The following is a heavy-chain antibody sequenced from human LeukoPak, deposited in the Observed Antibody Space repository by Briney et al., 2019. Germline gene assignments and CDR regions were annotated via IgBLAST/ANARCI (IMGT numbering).Heavy chain of an antibody. D-gene: IGHD1-14*01. V-gene: IGHV3-7*01. Sequence: GGSLRLSCAPSGFTFSTAWMTCVRQAPGKGLEWLGNINQGGSVTNYVDSVKGRFSISRDNAKNTMYLQMSSLRVEDTAVYYCARDHHSGALDYSGQGTLVTVSS. CDR2: INQGGSVT. CDR3: ARDHHSGALDY. CDR1: GFTFSTAW. J-gene: IGHJ4*02.